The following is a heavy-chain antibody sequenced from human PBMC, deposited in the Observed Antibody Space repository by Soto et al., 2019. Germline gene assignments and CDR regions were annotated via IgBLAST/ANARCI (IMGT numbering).Heavy chain of an antibody. V-gene: IGHV3-23*01. Sequence: EVQLLESGGGLVQPGGSLRLSCAASGFTFSNYAISWVRQAPGKGLEWVSIISGSGGSTYYADSVKGRFIISRDNSKNTLYLQMNSLRAKDTAVYYCASRSSGWYFDYWGQGTLVTVSS. CDR2: ISGSGGST. CDR1: GFTFSNYA. CDR3: ASRSSGWYFDY. J-gene: IGHJ4*02. D-gene: IGHD6-19*01.